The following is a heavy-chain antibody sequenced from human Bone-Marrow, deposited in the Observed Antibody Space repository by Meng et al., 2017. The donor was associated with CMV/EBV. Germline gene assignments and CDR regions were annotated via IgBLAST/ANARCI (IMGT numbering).Heavy chain of an antibody. J-gene: IGHJ6*02. CDR2: INSDGSIT. CDR1: GFTLSSYW. Sequence: GESLKISCAASGFTLSSYWMHWVRQAPGKGLVWVSRINSDGSITNYADSVKGRFTISRDNAKNTLYLQMNSLRAEDTAVYYCARNDIVVVPAANYYGMDVWGQGTTVTVSS. CDR3: ARNDIVVVPAANYYGMDV. D-gene: IGHD2-2*01. V-gene: IGHV3-74*01.